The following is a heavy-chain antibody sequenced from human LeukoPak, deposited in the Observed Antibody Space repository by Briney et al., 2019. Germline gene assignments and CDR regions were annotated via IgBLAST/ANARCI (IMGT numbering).Heavy chain of an antibody. CDR2: IYYSGST. V-gene: IGHV4-59*01. Sequence: SETLSLTCTVSGGSISSYYWSWIWKPPGKGLEWIGYIYYSGSTNYNPSLKSRVTISVDTSKNQFSLKLSSVTAADTAVYYCASTTGTTGGGLGAWGQGTLVTVSS. J-gene: IGHJ5*02. CDR1: GGSISSYY. CDR3: ASTTGTTGGGLGA. D-gene: IGHD1-7*01.